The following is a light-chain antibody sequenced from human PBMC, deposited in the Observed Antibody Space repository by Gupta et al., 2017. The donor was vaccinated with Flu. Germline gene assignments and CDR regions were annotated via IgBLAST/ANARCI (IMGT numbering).Light chain of an antibody. CDR1: QGISTY. Sequence: DIQLTQSPSFVSASVGDRVTITCRASQGISTYLAWYQQKPGKVPKLLIFAASTLQSGVPPRFSGSGSGTEFILTISSLQPEDFASYYCQQFNGHPYNFGQGTKLEI. V-gene: IGKV1-9*01. J-gene: IGKJ2*01. CDR3: QQFNGHPYN. CDR2: AAS.